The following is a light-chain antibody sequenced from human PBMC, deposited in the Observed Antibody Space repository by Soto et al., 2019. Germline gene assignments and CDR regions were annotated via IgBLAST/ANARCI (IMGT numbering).Light chain of an antibody. CDR1: QGVSSN. V-gene: IGKV3-15*01. J-gene: IGKJ1*01. Sequence: EIVMTQSPASLSVSPGERATLSCRASQGVSSNLAWYQQKPGQAPRLLISGASTRATAIPARFSGRGSGTEFTLTSGSLQSEDFAVYYCQQYNNWPRTFGQGTKV. CDR2: GAS. CDR3: QQYNNWPRT.